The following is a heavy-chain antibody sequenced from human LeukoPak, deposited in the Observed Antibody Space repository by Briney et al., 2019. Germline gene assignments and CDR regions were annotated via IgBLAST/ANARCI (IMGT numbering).Heavy chain of an antibody. CDR2: IYYSGST. CDR1: GGSISGYY. CDR3: ARTLYSSSSENYFDY. D-gene: IGHD6-6*01. V-gene: IGHV4-59*01. J-gene: IGHJ4*02. Sequence: PSETLSLTCTVSGGSISGYYWSWIRQPPGKGLEWVGYIYYSGSTNYNLSLKSRVTIPLDTSKNQFSLKLRSVTAADTAVYFCARTLYSSSSENYFDYWGQGTLVTVSS.